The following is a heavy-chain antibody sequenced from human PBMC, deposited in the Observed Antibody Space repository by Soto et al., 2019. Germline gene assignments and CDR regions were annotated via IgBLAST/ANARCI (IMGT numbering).Heavy chain of an antibody. CDR3: ARGSGYTAIDF. D-gene: IGHD3-22*01. Sequence: SEALSVTCTVSGGSISTSYWSWSRQPPGKGLEWIGYIHESGKTNYNPSLKSRVATSVDTSKNQFSLRLSSVTAADTAIYYCARGSGYTAIDFWGQGTLVT. J-gene: IGHJ4*01. CDR2: IHESGKT. V-gene: IGHV4-59*01. CDR1: GGSISTSY.